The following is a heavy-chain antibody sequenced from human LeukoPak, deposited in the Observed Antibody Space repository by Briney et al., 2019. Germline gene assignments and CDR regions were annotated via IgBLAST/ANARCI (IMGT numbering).Heavy chain of an antibody. CDR1: GFTFSSIA. V-gene: IGHV3-23*01. Sequence: PGGSLRLSCAASGFTFSSIAMTWVRQAPGKGLEWVSTISSNGETTYNAESVKGRFTISRDNSKKTLYLQLNSLRVEDTAIYYCAKGQELDDGVFDSWGQGTLVTVSS. CDR2: ISSNGETT. D-gene: IGHD1-1*01. CDR3: AKGQELDDGVFDS. J-gene: IGHJ4*02.